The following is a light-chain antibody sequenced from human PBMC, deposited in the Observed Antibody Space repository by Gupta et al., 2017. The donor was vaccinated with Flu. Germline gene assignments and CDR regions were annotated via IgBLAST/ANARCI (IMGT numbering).Light chain of an antibody. J-gene: IGLJ3*02. CDR1: IGHNT. V-gene: IGLV1-44*01. CDR2: IDD. CDR3: AAWDDNLQCRNWV. Sequence: IGHNTVNWYQQVPGTAPKLLIYIDDQRPSGVPARFSGSKSGTSASLAISGLLSEDEADYFCAAWDDNLQCRNWVFGGGTRLTVL.